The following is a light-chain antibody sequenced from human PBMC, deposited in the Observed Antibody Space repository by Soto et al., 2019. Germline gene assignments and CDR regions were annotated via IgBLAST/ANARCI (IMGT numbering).Light chain of an antibody. Sequence: DIQMTQSPSTLSASVGDRVTITCRASQDINRWLAWYQQKPGKAPKILIYNADTLESGVPSRFSGSGYGTEFILTISSLQPEDFAVYYCQQYGSSGTFGQGTKVDIK. CDR2: NAD. CDR3: QQYGSSGT. CDR1: QDINRW. V-gene: IGKV1-5*01. J-gene: IGKJ1*01.